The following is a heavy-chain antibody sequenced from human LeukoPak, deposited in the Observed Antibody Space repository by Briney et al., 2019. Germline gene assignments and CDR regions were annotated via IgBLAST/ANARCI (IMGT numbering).Heavy chain of an antibody. CDR2: INPNSGGT. J-gene: IGHJ4*02. Sequence: ASVKVSCKASGGTFSSYAISWVRQAPGQGLEWMGWINPNSGGTNYAQKFQGRVTMTRDTSISTAYMELSRLRSDDTAVYYCARDGVPSGMATSIDYWGQGTLVTVSS. V-gene: IGHV1-2*02. CDR3: ARDGVPSGMATSIDY. D-gene: IGHD5-24*01. CDR1: GGTFSSYA.